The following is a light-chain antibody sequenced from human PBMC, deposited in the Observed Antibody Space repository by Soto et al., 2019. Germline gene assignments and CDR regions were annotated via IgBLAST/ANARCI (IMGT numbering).Light chain of an antibody. CDR2: GAS. CDR1: QSISSK. V-gene: IGKV3-15*01. CDR3: QQYNIWSSIT. J-gene: IGKJ5*01. Sequence: EIVMTQSPATLSVSPGDRATLSCRASQSISSKVAWYQQKIGQAPRLLIYGASTRATGVPPRFSGSGSGTEFSLTISSLQSEDFAVYYCQQYNIWSSITFGQGTRLEIK.